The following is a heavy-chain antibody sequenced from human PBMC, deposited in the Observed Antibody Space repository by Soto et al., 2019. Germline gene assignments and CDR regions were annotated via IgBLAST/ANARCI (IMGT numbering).Heavy chain of an antibody. D-gene: IGHD3-22*01. V-gene: IGHV4-30-4*01. J-gene: IGHJ6*02. CDR3: ARARYDSSGYYPDFYYYYGMDV. CDR2: IYYSGST. CDR1: GGSISSGDYY. Sequence: PSETLSLTCTVSGGSISSGDYYWSWIRQPPGKCLEWIGYIYYSGSTYYNPSLKSRVTISVDTSKNQFSLKLSSVTAADTAVYYCARARYDSSGYYPDFYYYYGMDVWGQGTTVTVYS.